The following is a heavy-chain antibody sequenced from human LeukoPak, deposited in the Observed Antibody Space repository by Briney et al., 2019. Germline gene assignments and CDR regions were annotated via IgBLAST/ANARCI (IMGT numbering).Heavy chain of an antibody. CDR1: GFTFSTYG. CDR3: TRGNYDSSGTFDY. J-gene: IGHJ4*02. CDR2: IWYDGSNK. V-gene: IGHV3-33*01. D-gene: IGHD3-22*01. Sequence: GRSLRLSCEASGFTFSTYGMNWVRQAPGRGLEWVAVIWYDGSNKYYADSVKGRFTISRDNSKNTLFLQMNSLRAEDTAVYYCTRGNYDSSGTFDYWGQGTLVTVSS.